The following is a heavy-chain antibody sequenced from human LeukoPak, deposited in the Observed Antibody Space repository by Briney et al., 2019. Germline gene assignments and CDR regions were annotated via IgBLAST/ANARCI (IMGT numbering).Heavy chain of an antibody. J-gene: IGHJ4*02. Sequence: GASVKVSCKASGGTFSSYAISWVRQAPGRGLEWMGGIIPIFGTANYAQKFQGRVTITTDESTSTAYMELRSLRPEDTAVYYCARDRDGYNLFDYWGQGTLVTVSS. D-gene: IGHD5-24*01. CDR2: IIPIFGTA. CDR3: ARDRDGYNLFDY. CDR1: GGTFSSYA. V-gene: IGHV1-69*05.